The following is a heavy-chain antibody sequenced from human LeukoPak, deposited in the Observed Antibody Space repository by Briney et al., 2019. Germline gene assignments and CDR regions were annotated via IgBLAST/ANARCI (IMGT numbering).Heavy chain of an antibody. CDR1: GFTFSSYE. D-gene: IGHD2-2*01. Sequence: GGSLRLSCAASGFTFSSYEMNWVRQAPGKGLEWVSYISSSGSTIYYADSVKGRFTISRDNAKNSLYLQMNSLRAEDTAVYYCARGSYCSTTSCSLDSGWFDPWGQGTLVSVSS. CDR2: ISSSGSTI. CDR3: ARGSYCSTTSCSLDSGWFDP. J-gene: IGHJ5*02. V-gene: IGHV3-48*03.